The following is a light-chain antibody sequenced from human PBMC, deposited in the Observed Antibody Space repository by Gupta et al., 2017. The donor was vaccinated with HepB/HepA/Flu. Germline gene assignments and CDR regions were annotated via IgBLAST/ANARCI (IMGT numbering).Light chain of an antibody. CDR2: EVS. J-gene: IGLJ3*02. Sequence: QSALTQPPSASGSLGQSVTISCTGTSSDIGGYNYVSWYQQHPGKAPRVMIYEVSKRPSGVPDRFSESKSDNTAFLTVSGLQADDEADYYCTSYAALTTFMFGGGTNMNVL. CDR1: SSDIGGYNY. CDR3: TSYAALTTFM. V-gene: IGLV2-8*01.